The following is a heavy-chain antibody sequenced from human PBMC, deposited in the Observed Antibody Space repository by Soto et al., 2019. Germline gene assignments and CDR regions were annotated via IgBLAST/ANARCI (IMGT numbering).Heavy chain of an antibody. CDR1: GFTFSSYA. D-gene: IGHD3-3*01. V-gene: IGHV3-64*04. CDR3: AITGAGYYIV. Sequence: AGWSLRLSCSASGFTFSSYAMHWVRQAPGKGLEYVSAIRSDGSSTYYADSVKGRFTISRGNSKNTVFLQMNSLRAEDTAVYYCAITGAGYYIVWGQGTTVTVSS. CDR2: IRSDGSST. J-gene: IGHJ6*02.